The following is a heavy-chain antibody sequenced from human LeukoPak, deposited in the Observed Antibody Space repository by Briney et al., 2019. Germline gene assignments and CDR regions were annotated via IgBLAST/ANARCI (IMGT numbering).Heavy chain of an antibody. CDR3: ARGQLNFDY. CDR1: GGSISSYY. Sequence: PSETLSLTCTVSGGSISSYYWSWIRQPPGKGLEWIGYIYYSGSTNYNPPLKSRVTISVDTSKNQFSLKLSSVTAADTAVYYCARGQLNFDYWGQGTLVTVSS. D-gene: IGHD6-6*01. CDR2: IYYSGST. V-gene: IGHV4-59*01. J-gene: IGHJ4*02.